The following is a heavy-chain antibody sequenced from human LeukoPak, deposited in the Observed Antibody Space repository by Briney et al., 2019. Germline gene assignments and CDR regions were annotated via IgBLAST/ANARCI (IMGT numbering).Heavy chain of an antibody. Sequence: GGSLRLSCAASGFTVSSNYMSWVRQAPGKGLEWVSGLYSGGGTYYADSVKGRFDISRDNSKNPLYPQMNSLRAEDTAVYYCARDWVQYDLPRYSDCWGQGALVTVSS. V-gene: IGHV3-66*01. CDR1: GFTVSSNY. J-gene: IGHJ4*02. CDR3: ARDWVQYDLPRYSDC. D-gene: IGHD2-8*01. CDR2: LYSGGGT.